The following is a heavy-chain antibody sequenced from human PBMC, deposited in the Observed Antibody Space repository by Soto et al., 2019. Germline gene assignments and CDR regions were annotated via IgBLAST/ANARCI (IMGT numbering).Heavy chain of an antibody. CDR1: GFTFTNYW. J-gene: IGHJ3*02. D-gene: IGHD6-13*01. V-gene: IGHV5-51*01. CDR2: IYPGDSDT. Sequence: GESLKIPCKGSGFTFTNYWIGWVRQMPGKGLEWMGIIYPGDSDTRYRPSFQGLVTISADKSISTAYLQWSSLEASDTAMYYCGRPGIAAAGKSGAFDIWGQGTMVTVSS. CDR3: GRPGIAAAGKSGAFDI.